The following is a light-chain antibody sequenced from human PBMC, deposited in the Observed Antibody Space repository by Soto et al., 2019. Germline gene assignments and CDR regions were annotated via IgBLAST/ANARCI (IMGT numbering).Light chain of an antibody. CDR1: QSVSSN. CDR2: GAS. CDR3: QQYNNWPRGT. Sequence: EIVMTQSPATLSVSPGERATLSCRASQSVSSNLAWYQQKPGQAPRLLIYGASTRATGIPARFSGSGSGTEFTLTISSLXSEDFAVYYCQQYNNWPRGTFGQGTKLEIK. V-gene: IGKV3-15*01. J-gene: IGKJ2*01.